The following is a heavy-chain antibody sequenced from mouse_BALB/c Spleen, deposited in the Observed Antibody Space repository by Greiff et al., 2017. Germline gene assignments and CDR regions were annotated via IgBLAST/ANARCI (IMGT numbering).Heavy chain of an antibody. V-gene: IGHV5-2*01. Sequence: EVQRLQSGAGLVQPGASLKLSCESYDYDFPSHGMSWVRKTPEKRLELVADINSDGGSTYYTDNIERRFIISRDNTTKTLYLQMSSLRSEDTALYYCARHDSITAVFAYWGQGTLVTVSA. CDR3: ARHDSITAVFAY. D-gene: IGHD1-1*01. CDR2: INSDGGST. J-gene: IGHJ3*01. CDR1: DYDFPSHG.